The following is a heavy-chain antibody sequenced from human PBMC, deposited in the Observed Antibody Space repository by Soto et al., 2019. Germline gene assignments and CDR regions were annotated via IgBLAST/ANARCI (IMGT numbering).Heavy chain of an antibody. CDR1: GFTFSSYG. J-gene: IGHJ4*02. CDR3: AKDDGLGQWLTKGGSYFDY. V-gene: IGHV3-30*18. Sequence: GGSLRLSCAASGFTFSSYGMHWVRQAPGKGLEWVAVISYDGSNKYYADSVKGRFTISRDNSKNTLYLQMNSLRAEDTAVYYCAKDDGLGQWLTKGGSYFDYWGQGTLVTVSS. D-gene: IGHD6-19*01. CDR2: ISYDGSNK.